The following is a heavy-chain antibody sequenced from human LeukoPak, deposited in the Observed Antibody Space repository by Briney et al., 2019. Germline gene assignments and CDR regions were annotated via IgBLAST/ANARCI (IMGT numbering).Heavy chain of an antibody. J-gene: IGHJ3*02. CDR1: GGSFSGYY. V-gene: IGHV4-34*01. CDR2: INHSGST. CDR3: ARTTTVTTSAFDI. D-gene: IGHD4-17*01. Sequence: SETLSLTCAVYGGSFSGYYWIWIRQPPGKGLEWIGEINHSGSTNYNPPLKSRVTISVDTSKDQFSLKLSSVTAADTAVYYCARTTTVTTSAFDIWGQGTMVTVSS.